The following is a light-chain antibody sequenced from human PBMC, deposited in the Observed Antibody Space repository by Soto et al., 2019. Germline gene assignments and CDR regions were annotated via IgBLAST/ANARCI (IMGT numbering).Light chain of an antibody. CDR1: QSLLHSNGYNY. V-gene: IGKV2-28*01. CDR3: QQYKSWPLT. CDR2: LGS. Sequence: DIVMTQSPLSLPVTPGEPASISCRSSQSLLHSNGYNYLDWYLQKPGQSPQLLIYLGSNRASGVPDRFSGSGSGTDFTLKISRVEAEDVGVYYCQQYKSWPLTFGGGTKVDIK. J-gene: IGKJ4*01.